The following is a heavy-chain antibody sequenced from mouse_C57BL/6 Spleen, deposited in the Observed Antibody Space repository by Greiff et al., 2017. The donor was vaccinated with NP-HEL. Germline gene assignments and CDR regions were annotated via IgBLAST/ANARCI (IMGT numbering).Heavy chain of an antibody. CDR2: IDPETGGT. CDR1: GYTFTDYE. Sequence: QVQLQQSGAELVRPGASVTLSCKASGYTFTDYEMHWVKQTPVHGLEWIGAIDPETGGTAYNQKFKGKAILTADKSSSTAYMELRSLTSEDSAVYYCTRYGNAKDAMDYWGQGTSVTVSS. D-gene: IGHD2-1*01. CDR3: TRYGNAKDAMDY. V-gene: IGHV1-15*01. J-gene: IGHJ4*01.